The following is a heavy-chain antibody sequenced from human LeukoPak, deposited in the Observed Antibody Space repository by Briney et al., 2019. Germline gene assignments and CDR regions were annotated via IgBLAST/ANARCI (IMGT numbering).Heavy chain of an antibody. J-gene: IGHJ6*02. V-gene: IGHV3-23*01. Sequence: GGSLRLSCAASGFTFSSYAMSWVRQAPGKGLEWVSAISGSGGSTYYADSVKGRFTISRDNSKNTLYLQMNSLRAEDTAVYYCAKKQGGIIVATTLHYYNGMDVWGQGTTVTVSS. CDR2: ISGSGGST. CDR1: GFTFSSYA. D-gene: IGHD5-12*01. CDR3: AKKQGGIIVATTLHYYNGMDV.